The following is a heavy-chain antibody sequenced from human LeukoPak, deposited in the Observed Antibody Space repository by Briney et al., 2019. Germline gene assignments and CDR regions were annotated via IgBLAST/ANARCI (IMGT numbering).Heavy chain of an antibody. CDR3: AREVVQRRQQLDGFDY. CDR2: TYYRSKWYN. CDR1: GDSVSSNSAA. J-gene: IGHJ4*02. V-gene: IGHV6-1*01. Sequence: SPTLSLTCAISGDSVSSNSAAWNWIRQSPSRGLEWLGRTYYRSKWYNDYAVSVKSRITINPDTSKNQFSLQLNSVTPEDTAVYYCAREVVQRRQQLDGFDYWGQGTLVTVSS. D-gene: IGHD6-13*01.